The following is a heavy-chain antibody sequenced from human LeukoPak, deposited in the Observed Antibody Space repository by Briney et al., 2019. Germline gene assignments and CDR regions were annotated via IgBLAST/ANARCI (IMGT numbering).Heavy chain of an antibody. D-gene: IGHD3-22*01. J-gene: IGHJ4*02. CDR2: IYTRGST. CDR1: DDSISSGSYY. V-gene: IGHV4-61*02. CDR3: ARSTWLLDK. Sequence: KPSETLSLTCTVSDDSISSGSYYWSWIRQPAGKGLEWIGRIYTRGSTTYNPSLKSRVTMSLDTSKKQFSLNLNSVTAADTAVYYCARSTWLLDKWGQGTLVTVSS.